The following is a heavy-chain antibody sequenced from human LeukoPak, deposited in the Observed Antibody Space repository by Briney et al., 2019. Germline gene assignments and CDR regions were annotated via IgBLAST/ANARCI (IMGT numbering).Heavy chain of an antibody. D-gene: IGHD2-21*01. V-gene: IGHV3-30*02. CDR3: ARVRGEGDYHAFDI. J-gene: IGHJ3*02. Sequence: GGSLRLSCAASGFTFSSYGMHWVRQAPGKGLEWVAFIRYDGSNKYYADSVKGRFTITRDNAKNSLYLQMNSLRAEDTAVYFCARVRGEGDYHAFDIWGQGKMVTVSS. CDR1: GFTFSSYG. CDR2: IRYDGSNK.